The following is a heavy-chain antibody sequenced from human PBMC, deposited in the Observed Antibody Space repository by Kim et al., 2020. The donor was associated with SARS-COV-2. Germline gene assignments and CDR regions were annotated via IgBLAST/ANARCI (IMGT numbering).Heavy chain of an antibody. J-gene: IGHJ4*02. D-gene: IGHD1-26*01. V-gene: IGHV3-23*01. Sequence: ADSVKGRFTISRDDSKNTVYLQMNSLGAEDTAVYYCAKASSRGAYLTYFDYWGPGTLVTVSS. CDR3: AKASSRGAYLTYFDY.